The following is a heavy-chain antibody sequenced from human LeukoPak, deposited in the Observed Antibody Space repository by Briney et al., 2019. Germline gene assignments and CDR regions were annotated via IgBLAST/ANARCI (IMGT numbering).Heavy chain of an antibody. CDR2: ISSSSSYI. J-gene: IGHJ4*02. CDR3: ARALRPDTALALY. Sequence: GGSLRLSCAASGFTFGSYSMNWVRQAPGKGLEWVSSISSSSSYIYYADSVKGRFTISRDNAKNSLYLQMNSLRAEDTAVYYCARALRPDTALALYWGQGTLVTVSS. V-gene: IGHV3-21*01. CDR1: GFTFGSYS. D-gene: IGHD5-18*01.